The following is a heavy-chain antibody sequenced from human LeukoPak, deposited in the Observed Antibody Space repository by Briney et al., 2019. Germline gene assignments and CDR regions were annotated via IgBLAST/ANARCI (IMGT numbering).Heavy chain of an antibody. V-gene: IGHV1-2*02. Sequence: ASVKVSCKASGYTFTGYYMQWVRQAPGQGLEWMGWINPNSGGTNYAQKFQGRVTMTRDTSISTAYMELSRLRSDDTAVYYCARDREGYCSSTRCYNYISDYWGQGTLVTVSS. CDR1: GYTFTGYY. J-gene: IGHJ4*02. CDR3: ARDREGYCSSTRCYNYISDY. CDR2: INPNSGGT. D-gene: IGHD2-2*02.